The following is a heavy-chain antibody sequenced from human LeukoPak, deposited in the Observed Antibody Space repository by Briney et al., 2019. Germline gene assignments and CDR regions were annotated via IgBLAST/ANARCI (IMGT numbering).Heavy chain of an antibody. V-gene: IGHV1-2*02. CDR1: GHTFTGYY. CDR3: ARGVFGESLES. D-gene: IGHD3-10*02. J-gene: IGHJ4*02. Sequence: ASVKVSCKASGHTFTGYYVYWVRQAPGQGLEWMGWMNPNVGGANFPQKFQGRVTVTSDPAISAAYMELRRLRSDDTAVYYCARGVFGESLESWGQGTLVTASS. CDR2: MNPNVGGA.